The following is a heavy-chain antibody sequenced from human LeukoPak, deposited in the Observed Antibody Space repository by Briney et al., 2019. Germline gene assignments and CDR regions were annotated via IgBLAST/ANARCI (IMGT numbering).Heavy chain of an antibody. CDR3: ARDLIRDSGSYLGLYY. J-gene: IGHJ4*02. D-gene: IGHD1-26*01. CDR1: GFTFSSYA. Sequence: PGGSLRLSCAASGFTFSSYAMHWVRQAPGKGLEWVAVISYDGSNKYYADSVKGRFTISRDNSKNTLYLQMNSLRAEDTAVYYCARDLIRDSGSYLGLYYWGQGTLVTVSS. V-gene: IGHV3-30-3*01. CDR2: ISYDGSNK.